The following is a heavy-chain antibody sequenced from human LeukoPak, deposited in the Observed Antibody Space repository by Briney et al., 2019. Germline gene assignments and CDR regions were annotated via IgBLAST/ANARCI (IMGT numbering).Heavy chain of an antibody. D-gene: IGHD2-15*01. CDR1: GYTFTSYD. J-gene: IGHJ6*03. CDR2: MNPNTGNT. CDR3: ARSRLGYCSGGSCLPDYYYYYMDV. V-gene: IGHV1-8*01. Sequence: ASVKVSCKASGYTFTSYDINWVRQATGQGLEWMGWMNPNTGNTGYAQKFQGRVTMTRDTSISTAYMELSSLRSDDTAVYYCARSRLGYCSGGSCLPDYYYYYMDVWGKGTTVTISS.